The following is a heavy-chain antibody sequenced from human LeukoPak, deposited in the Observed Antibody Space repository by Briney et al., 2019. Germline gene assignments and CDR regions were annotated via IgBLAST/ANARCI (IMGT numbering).Heavy chain of an antibody. D-gene: IGHD1-1*01. CDR3: AREGTRDSYYFDY. V-gene: IGHV1-69*04. CDR2: IIPILGIA. Sequence: SVKVSCKASGYTVTGYYMHLVRQAAGQGLEWMGRIIPILGIANYAQKFQGRVTITADKSTSTAHMELSSLRSEDTAVYYCAREGTRDSYYFDYWGQGTLVTVSS. CDR1: GYTVTGYY. J-gene: IGHJ4*02.